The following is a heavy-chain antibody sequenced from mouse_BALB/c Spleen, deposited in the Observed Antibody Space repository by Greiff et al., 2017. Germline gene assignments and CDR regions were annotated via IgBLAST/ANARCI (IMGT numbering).Heavy chain of an antibody. CDR3: ARDRGGYGNFAY. CDR1: GFTFSDYY. CDR2: ISDGGSYT. J-gene: IGHJ3*01. D-gene: IGHD2-1*01. Sequence: EVQRVESGGGLVKPGGSLKLSCAASGFTFSDYYMYWVRQTPEKRLEWVATISDGGSYTYYPDSVKGRFTISRDNAKNNLYLQMSSLKSEDTAMYYCARDRGGYGNFAYWGQGTLVTVSA. V-gene: IGHV5-4*02.